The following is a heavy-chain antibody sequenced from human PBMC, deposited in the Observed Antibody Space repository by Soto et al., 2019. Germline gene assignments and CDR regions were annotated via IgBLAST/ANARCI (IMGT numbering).Heavy chain of an antibody. V-gene: IGHV1-18*01. J-gene: IGHJ4*02. CDR2: ISPYNGNT. Sequence: QVQLVQSGAEVKKPGASVKVSCKASGYRFTSHGISWVRQAPGQGLEWLGWISPYNGNTNYAQKLQGRVTMTTDTSTSTAYMELRSLRSDDSTVYYFARDVTRSYFDFWGQGTLVTVSS. CDR1: GYRFTSHG. CDR3: ARDVTRSYFDF. D-gene: IGHD4-4*01.